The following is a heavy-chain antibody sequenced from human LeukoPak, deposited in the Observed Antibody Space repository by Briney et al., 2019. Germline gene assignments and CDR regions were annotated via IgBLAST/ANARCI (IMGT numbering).Heavy chain of an antibody. CDR2: ISSSSSYI. CDR1: GFTFSSYS. V-gene: IGHV3-21*01. J-gene: IGHJ3*02. CDR3: AARKLLKAFDI. Sequence: GGSLRLSCAASGFTFSSYSMNWVRQAPGKGLPWFSSISSSSSYIYYADSVKGRFTISRDNAKNSLYLQMNSLRAEDTAVYYCAARKLLKAFDIWGQGTMVTVSS. D-gene: IGHD2-15*01.